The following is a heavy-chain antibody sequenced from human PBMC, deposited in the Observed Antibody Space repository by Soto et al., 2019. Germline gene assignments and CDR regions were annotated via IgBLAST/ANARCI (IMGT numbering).Heavy chain of an antibody. J-gene: IGHJ5*02. V-gene: IGHV4-31*03. CDR3: ARVVVVAADQDWFEP. D-gene: IGHD2-15*01. CDR2: IYYSGST. CDR1: VGSISSGGYY. Sequence: PSETLSLTCTFSVGSISSGGYYCSWIRQHPWKGLEWIGYIYYSGSTYYNPSLKSRVTISVDTSKNQFSLKLSSVTAADTAVYYCARVVVVAADQDWFEPWGQGTLVIVSS.